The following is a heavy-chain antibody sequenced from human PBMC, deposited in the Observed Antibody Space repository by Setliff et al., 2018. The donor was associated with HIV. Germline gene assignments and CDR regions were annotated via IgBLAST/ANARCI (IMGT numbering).Heavy chain of an antibody. CDR2: ISPDNGVA. Sequence: ASVKVSRKTSGYTFSSYGIAWVRQAPGQGLEWIGRISPDNGVAEYAPKFQGRVRMTLDTSISTAYLEIPRLTSGDAAVYYCARPRVFDSFDVWGQGTRVTVSS. V-gene: IGHV1-2*06. CDR1: GYTFSSYG. CDR3: ARPRVFDSFDV. J-gene: IGHJ3*01.